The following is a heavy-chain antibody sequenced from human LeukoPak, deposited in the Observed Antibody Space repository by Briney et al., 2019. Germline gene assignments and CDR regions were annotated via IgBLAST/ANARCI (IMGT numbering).Heavy chain of an antibody. CDR2: IYSGGST. CDR3: AKDTSTYATSWSDY. V-gene: IGHV3-53*01. CDR1: GFTVSSNY. J-gene: IGHJ4*02. Sequence: GGSLRLSCAASGFTVSSNYMSWVRQAPGKGLEWVSVIYSGGSTYYADSVKGRFTISRDNSKNTLFLQMNSLRAEDTAVYHCAKDTSTYATSWSDYWGQGTLVTVSS. D-gene: IGHD2-2*01.